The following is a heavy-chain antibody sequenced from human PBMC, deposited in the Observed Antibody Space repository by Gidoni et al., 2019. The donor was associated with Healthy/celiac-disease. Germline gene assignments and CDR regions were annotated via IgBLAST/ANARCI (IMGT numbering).Heavy chain of an antibody. CDR3: ARGWGYYDSSGIIDY. CDR1: GKRFTSYW. V-gene: IGHV5-51*01. Sequence: EVQLVQAGAEGKKHGECLKIHCKGDGKRFTSYWIGWVRQMPGKGLGWMGIIYPGDSDTRYSPSFQGQVTISADKSISTAYLQWSSLKASDTAMYYCARGWGYYDSSGIIDYWGQGTLVTVSS. J-gene: IGHJ4*02. D-gene: IGHD3-22*01. CDR2: IYPGDSDT.